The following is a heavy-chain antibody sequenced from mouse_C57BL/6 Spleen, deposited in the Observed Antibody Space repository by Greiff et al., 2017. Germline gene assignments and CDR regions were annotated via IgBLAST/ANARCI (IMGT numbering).Heavy chain of an antibody. D-gene: IGHD2-4*01. V-gene: IGHV1-52*01. Sequence: QVQLQQPGAELVRPGSSVKLSCKASGYTFTSYWMHWVKQRPIQGLEWIGNIDPSDSETHYNQKFKDKATLTVDKSSSTAYMQLSSLTSEDSAVYYCARKEIYYDYDGWFAYWGQGTLVTVSA. CDR3: ARKEIYYDYDGWFAY. CDR2: IDPSDSET. CDR1: GYTFTSYW. J-gene: IGHJ3*01.